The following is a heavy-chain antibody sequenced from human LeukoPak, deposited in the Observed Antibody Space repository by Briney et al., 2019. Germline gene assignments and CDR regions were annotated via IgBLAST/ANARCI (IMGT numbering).Heavy chain of an antibody. CDR2: ISASSGVT. J-gene: IGHJ4*02. D-gene: IGHD3-10*01. V-gene: IGHV3-23*01. Sequence: GGSLRLSCAASGFTFSSYVMSWVRQASGKGLEWVSVISASSGVTFYADSVKGRFTVSRDNSKNTLYLQMNTLRAEDTAVYYCAKAGRSLVRGVPFDYWGQGTLVTVSS. CDR1: GFTFSSYV. CDR3: AKAGRSLVRGVPFDY.